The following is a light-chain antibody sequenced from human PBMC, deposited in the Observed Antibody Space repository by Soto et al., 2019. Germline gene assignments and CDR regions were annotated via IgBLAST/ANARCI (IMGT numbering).Light chain of an antibody. CDR3: QQYNSYPWT. Sequence: DIQMTQSPSTLSASVGDRVTITCRASQSISSWLAWYQQKPGKAPKLLIYKASSLESGVPSRFSGSGSGTEFTLTISSLQPDDFASYHCQQYNSYPWTFGQWTKVEIK. J-gene: IGKJ1*01. CDR2: KAS. V-gene: IGKV1-5*03. CDR1: QSISSW.